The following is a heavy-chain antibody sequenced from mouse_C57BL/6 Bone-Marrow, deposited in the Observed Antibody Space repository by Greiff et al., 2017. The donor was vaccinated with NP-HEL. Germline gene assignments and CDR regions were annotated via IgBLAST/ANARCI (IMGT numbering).Heavy chain of an antibody. V-gene: IGHV1-64*01. CDR3: ARGLRAY. J-gene: IGHJ3*01. CDR1: GYTFTSYW. CDR2: IHPNSGST. Sequence: VQLQQPGAELKPGASVKLSCKASGYTFTSYWMHWVKQRPGQGLEWIGMIHPNSGSTNYNEKFKSKATLTVDKSSSTAYMQLSSLTSEDSAVYYCARGLRAYWGQGTLVTVSA. D-gene: IGHD2-4*01.